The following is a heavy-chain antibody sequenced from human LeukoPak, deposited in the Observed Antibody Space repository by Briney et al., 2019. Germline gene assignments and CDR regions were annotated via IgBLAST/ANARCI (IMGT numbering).Heavy chain of an antibody. Sequence: GGSLRLSCAASGFTFSSYGMHWVRQAPGKGLEWVAVIWYDGSNKYYTDSVKGRFTISRDNSKNTLYLQMNSLRAEDTAVYYCARPTSYDYVWGSYRLDYWGQGTLVTVSS. CDR1: GFTFSSYG. J-gene: IGHJ4*02. CDR2: IWYDGSNK. D-gene: IGHD3-16*02. V-gene: IGHV3-33*01. CDR3: ARPTSYDYVWGSYRLDY.